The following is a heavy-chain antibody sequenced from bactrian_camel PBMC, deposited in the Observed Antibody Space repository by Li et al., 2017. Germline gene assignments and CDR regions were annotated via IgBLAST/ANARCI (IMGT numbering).Heavy chain of an antibody. D-gene: IGHD6*01. J-gene: IGHJ6*01. CDR3: AASSTWYCLTTPTSFDF. V-gene: IGHV3S53*01. CDR1: GSIYGDAC. CDR2: IDSDGIA. Sequence: HVQLVESGGGSVRAGGSLRLSCGASGSIYGDACVGWLRQAPGKEREGVAAIDSDGIASYADSVKGRFIISKDNTKNTLYLQMNSLKPEDTAMYYCAASSTWYCLTTPTSFDFWGQGTQVTVS.